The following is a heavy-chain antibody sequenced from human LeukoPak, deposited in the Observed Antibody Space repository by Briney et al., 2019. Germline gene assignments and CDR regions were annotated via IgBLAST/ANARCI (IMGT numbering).Heavy chain of an antibody. V-gene: IGHV3-21*01. CDR2: ISSSSSYI. J-gene: IGHJ6*02. CDR3: ARASSPNYYYYYGMDV. D-gene: IGHD2-2*01. CDR1: GFTFSSHS. Sequence: GGSLRLSCAASGFTFSSHSMNWVRQAPGKGLEWVSSISSSSSYIYYADSVKGRFTISRDNAKNSLYLQMNSLRAEDTAVYYCARASSPNYYYYYGMDVWGQGTTVTVSS.